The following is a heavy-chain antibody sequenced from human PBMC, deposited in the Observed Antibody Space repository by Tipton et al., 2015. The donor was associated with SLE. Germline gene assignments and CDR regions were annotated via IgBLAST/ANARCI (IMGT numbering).Heavy chain of an antibody. V-gene: IGHV3-74*01. D-gene: IGHD5-18*01. J-gene: IGHJ4*02. CDR2: IYRDGSST. CDR1: GFTFSDYF. Sequence: SLRLSCAASGFTFSDYFMHWVRQAPGKGLVWVSRIYRDGSSTNYADSVKGRFIISRDNAKNSLYLQLNSLRAEDTAVYYCAKVDRTNMVTSFDYWGQGTLVTVSS. CDR3: AKVDRTNMVTSFDY.